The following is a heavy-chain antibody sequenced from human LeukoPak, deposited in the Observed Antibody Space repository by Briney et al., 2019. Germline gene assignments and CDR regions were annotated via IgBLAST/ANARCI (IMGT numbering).Heavy chain of an antibody. CDR1: GFTFSSYA. CDR2: ISNNGGST. D-gene: IGHD6-6*01. V-gene: IGHV3-64D*06. Sequence: AGGSLRLSCSASGFTFSSYAMHWVRQAPAKGLQYVSGISNNGGSTYYADSVEGRFTISRDNSKNTLYLQMSSLRAEDTAIYYCVKSPPPKSSYHYYDLDVWGKGTTVTVSS. CDR3: VKSPPPKSSYHYYDLDV. J-gene: IGHJ6*04.